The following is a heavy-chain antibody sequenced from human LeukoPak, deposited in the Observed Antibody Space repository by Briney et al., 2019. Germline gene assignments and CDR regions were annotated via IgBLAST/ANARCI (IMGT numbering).Heavy chain of an antibody. Sequence: PSETLSLTCAVYGGSFSGYYWSWIRQPPGKGLEWIGYIYYSGSTNYNPSLKSRVTISVDTSKNQFSLKLSSVTAADTAVYYCARSPYYDFWSGYDDLYYFDYWGQGTLVTVSS. J-gene: IGHJ4*02. CDR2: IYYSGST. CDR3: ARSPYYDFWSGYDDLYYFDY. CDR1: GGSFSGYY. D-gene: IGHD3-3*01. V-gene: IGHV4-59*08.